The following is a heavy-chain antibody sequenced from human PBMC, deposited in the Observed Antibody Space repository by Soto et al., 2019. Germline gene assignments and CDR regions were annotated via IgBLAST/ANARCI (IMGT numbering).Heavy chain of an antibody. D-gene: IGHD3-16*01. CDR3: AGDLHAYVSFRFAP. Sequence: GGSLRLSCAASGFTFSSYSMNWVRQAPGKGLEWVSSISRSSSYIYYADSVKGRFTISRDNAKNSLYLQMNSLRAEDTAVYYFAGDLHAYVSFRFAPWAREPWSPSPQ. CDR1: GFTFSSYS. V-gene: IGHV3-21*01. CDR2: ISRSSSYI. J-gene: IGHJ5*02.